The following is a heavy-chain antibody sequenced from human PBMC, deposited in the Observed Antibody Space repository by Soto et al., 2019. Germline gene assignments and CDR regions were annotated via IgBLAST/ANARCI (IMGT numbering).Heavy chain of an antibody. J-gene: IGHJ4*02. D-gene: IGHD3-16*02. CDR1: GFTFSSYW. V-gene: IGHV3-7*01. Sequence: GGSLRLSCAASGFTFSSYWMSWVRQAPGKGLEWVANIKQDGSEKYYVDSVKGRFTISRDNAKNSLYLQMNSLRAEDTAVYYCARNEDMITFGGVIVMPDYWGQGTLVTVSS. CDR3: ARNEDMITFGGVIVMPDY. CDR2: IKQDGSEK.